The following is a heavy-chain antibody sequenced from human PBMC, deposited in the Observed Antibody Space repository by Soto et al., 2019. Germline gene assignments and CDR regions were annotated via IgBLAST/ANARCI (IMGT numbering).Heavy chain of an antibody. CDR1: GGSISSYY. J-gene: IGHJ5*02. Sequence: SETLSLTCTVSGGSISSYYWSWIRQPPGKGLEWIGYIYYSGSTNHNPSLKSRVTISVDTSKNQFSLKLSSVTAADTAGYYCARDLGWAWFDPWGQGTLVTVSS. CDR3: ARDLGWAWFDP. V-gene: IGHV4-59*01. CDR2: IYYSGST.